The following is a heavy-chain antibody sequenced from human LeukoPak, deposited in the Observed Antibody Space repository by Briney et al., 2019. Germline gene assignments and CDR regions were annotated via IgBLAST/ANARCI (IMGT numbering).Heavy chain of an antibody. CDR1: GGSISSGGYY. CDR3: ARANYFDY. J-gene: IGHJ4*02. CDR2: IYYSGST. Sequence: SETLSLTCAVSGGSISSGGYYWSWIRQPPGKELEWIGDIYYSGSTNYSPSLKSRVTISVDTSKNQFSLKLTSVTAADTAVYYCARANYFDYWGQGTLVTVSS. V-gene: IGHV4-61*08.